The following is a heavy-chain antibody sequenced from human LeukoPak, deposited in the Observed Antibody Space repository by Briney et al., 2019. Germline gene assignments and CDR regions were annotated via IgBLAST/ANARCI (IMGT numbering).Heavy chain of an antibody. D-gene: IGHD3-22*01. CDR3: SYYYDSSGYLSAFDY. J-gene: IGHJ4*02. Sequence: ASVKVSCKASGGTFSSYAISWVRQAPGQGLEWMGGIIPIFGTANYAKKFQGRVTITTDESTSTAYMELSSLRSEDTAVYYCSYYYDSSGYLSAFDYWGQGTLVTVSS. V-gene: IGHV1-69*05. CDR2: IIPIFGTA. CDR1: GGTFSSYA.